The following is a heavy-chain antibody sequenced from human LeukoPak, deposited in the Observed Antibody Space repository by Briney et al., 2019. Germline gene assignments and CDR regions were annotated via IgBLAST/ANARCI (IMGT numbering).Heavy chain of an antibody. CDR2: MSSSGSTI. CDR3: ARNVIPNYTAMVTSGFDY. Sequence: GGSLRLSCAASGFTFNDYYMSWIRQAPGKGLEWVSYMSSSGSTIYYADSVKGRFTISRDNAKNSLYLQMNSLRAEDTAVYYCARNVIPNYTAMVTSGFDYWGQGTLVTVSS. J-gene: IGHJ4*02. CDR1: GFTFNDYY. V-gene: IGHV3-11*04. D-gene: IGHD5-18*01.